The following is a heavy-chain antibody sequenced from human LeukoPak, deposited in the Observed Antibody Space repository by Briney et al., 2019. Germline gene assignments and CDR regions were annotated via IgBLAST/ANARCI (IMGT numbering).Heavy chain of an antibody. V-gene: IGHV3-74*01. J-gene: IGHJ5*02. Sequence: GGSLRLSCAASGFTFSSYWMHWVRHAPGKGLVWVSRINSDGSSTSYADSVKGRFTISRDSAKNTLYLQMNSLRAEDTAVYYCARAIAVAGRVSWFDPWGQGTLVTVSS. CDR3: ARAIAVAGRVSWFDP. CDR1: GFTFSSYW. D-gene: IGHD6-19*01. CDR2: INSDGSST.